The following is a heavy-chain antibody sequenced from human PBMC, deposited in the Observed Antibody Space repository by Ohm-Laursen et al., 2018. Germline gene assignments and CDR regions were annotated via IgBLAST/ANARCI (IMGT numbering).Heavy chain of an antibody. D-gene: IGHD2-15*01. CDR2: ISGSGSRT. Sequence: SLRLSCAASGFTFSSYAMNWVRQAPGKGLEWVSGISGSGSRTYYADSVKGRSTISRDNSKNTVHLQMNSLRAEDTAVYYCAKVYYCSGGSCYSWELTNGFDIWGQGTMVTVSS. CDR3: AKVYYCSGGSCYSWELTNGFDI. CDR1: GFTFSSYA. V-gene: IGHV3-23*01. J-gene: IGHJ3*02.